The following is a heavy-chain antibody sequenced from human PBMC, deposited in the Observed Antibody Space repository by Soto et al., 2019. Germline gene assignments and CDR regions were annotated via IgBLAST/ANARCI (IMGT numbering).Heavy chain of an antibody. J-gene: IGHJ4*02. CDR2: IYYSGST. V-gene: IGHV4-59*01. Sequence: PSETLSLTCTVSGGSISSYYWIWIRQPPGKGLEWIGYIYYSGSTNYNPSLKSRVTISVDTSKNQFSLKLSSVTAADTAVYYCARSGDTAMVDYWGQGTLVTVSS. CDR3: ARSGDTAMVDY. CDR1: GGSISSYY. D-gene: IGHD5-18*01.